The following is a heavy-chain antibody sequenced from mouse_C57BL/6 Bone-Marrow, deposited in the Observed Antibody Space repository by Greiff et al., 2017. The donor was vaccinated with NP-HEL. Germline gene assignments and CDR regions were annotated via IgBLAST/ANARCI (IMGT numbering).Heavy chain of an antibody. J-gene: IGHJ4*01. CDR1: GYTFTSYW. V-gene: IGHV1-55*01. Sequence: VQLQQPGAELVKPGASVKMSCKASGYTFTSYWITWVKQRPGQGLEWIGDIYPGSGSTNYNEKFKSKATLTVDTSSSTAYMQLSRLTSEDSAVYYCARVPYYYGSSHYAMDYWGQGTSVTVSS. CDR2: IYPGSGST. D-gene: IGHD1-1*01. CDR3: ARVPYYYGSSHYAMDY.